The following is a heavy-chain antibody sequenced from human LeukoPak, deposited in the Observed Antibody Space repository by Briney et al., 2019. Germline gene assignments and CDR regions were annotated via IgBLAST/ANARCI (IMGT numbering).Heavy chain of an antibody. Sequence: APGKFSCKAPGSTLHNLSTSRVGPAPGQGLELMGGIIPIFGTANYAQKFQGRVTITADQSTSTAYMELSSLRSEDTAVYYCAREIAAFAFDIW. D-gene: IGHD6-6*01. CDR1: GSTLHNLS. CDR2: IIPIFGTA. V-gene: IGHV1-69*01. CDR3: AREIAAFAFDI. J-gene: IGHJ3*02.